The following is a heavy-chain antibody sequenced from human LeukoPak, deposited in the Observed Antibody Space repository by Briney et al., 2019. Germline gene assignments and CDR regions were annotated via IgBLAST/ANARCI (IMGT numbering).Heavy chain of an antibody. CDR3: APDLSFRVVVVGGRTPY. CDR1: VYTFIHYY. V-gene: IGHV1-69-2*01. CDR2: VDPEDGET. Sequence: ASVKVSCTASVYTFIHYYIHWVHQVPGKGREGMGGVDPEDGETIYAEKFQGRVTITADTSTDTAYMELSSLRSEDTAVYFCAPDLSFRVVVVGGRTPYWGQGTLVTVSS. J-gene: IGHJ4*02. D-gene: IGHD2-15*01.